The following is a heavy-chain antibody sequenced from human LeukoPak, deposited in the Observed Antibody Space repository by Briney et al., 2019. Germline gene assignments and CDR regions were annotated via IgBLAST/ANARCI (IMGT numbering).Heavy chain of an antibody. CDR3: AKGLYGSGSYFDY. J-gene: IGHJ4*02. D-gene: IGHD3-10*01. CDR1: GFTFDDYA. Sequence: PGGSLRLSCAASGFTFDDYAMHWVRQAPGKGLEWVSGISWNSGSIGYADSVKGRFTISRDNAKNSLYLQMNSLRAEDTALYYYAKGLYGSGSYFDYWGQGTLVTVSS. CDR2: ISWNSGSI. V-gene: IGHV3-9*01.